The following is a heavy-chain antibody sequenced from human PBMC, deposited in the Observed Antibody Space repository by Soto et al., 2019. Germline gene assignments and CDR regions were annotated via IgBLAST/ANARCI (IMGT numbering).Heavy chain of an antibody. CDR1: GVTFSSFS. Sequence: EVQLVESGGGLVKPGGSLRLSCAASGVTFSSFSFNWVRQAPGKGLEWVSFILSSSGSIYYADSVKGRFTISRDNAKNSLYLQMNSLKDEDTAVYYCAGDSGEQLGRRGFYYYYMDVWGKGTTVTVSS. CDR3: AGDSGEQLGRRGFYYYYMDV. J-gene: IGHJ6*03. CDR2: ILSSSGSI. V-gene: IGHV3-21*01. D-gene: IGHD6-6*01.